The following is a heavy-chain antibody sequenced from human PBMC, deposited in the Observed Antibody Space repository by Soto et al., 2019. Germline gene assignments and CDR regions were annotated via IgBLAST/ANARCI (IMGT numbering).Heavy chain of an antibody. J-gene: IGHJ6*02. CDR3: ARVGQNYYGMDV. V-gene: IGHV1-3*01. CDR1: GYPFTTYV. CDR2: LNAGNDNT. D-gene: IGHD3-3*01. Sequence: ASVKVSCKSSGYPFTTYVMHWVRQAPGQRLEWMGWLNAGNDNTEYSQKLQGRVTITRDTSASTVYMELSSLSSEDTAVYYCARVGQNYYGMDVWG.